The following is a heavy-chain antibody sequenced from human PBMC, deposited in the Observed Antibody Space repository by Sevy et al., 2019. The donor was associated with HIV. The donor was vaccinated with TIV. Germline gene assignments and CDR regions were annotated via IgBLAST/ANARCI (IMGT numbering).Heavy chain of an antibody. CDR1: GFTFSSYA. V-gene: IGHV3-23*01. J-gene: IGHJ4*02. CDR3: AKGDNWNDAKDY. Sequence: GGSLRLSCAASGFTFSSYAMSWVRQAPGKGLEWVSAISGSGGSTYYADSVKGRFTISRDNSKNTLYLQMNSLRAEDRAVYYCAKGDNWNDAKDYWGQGTLVTVSS. D-gene: IGHD1-20*01. CDR2: ISGSGGST.